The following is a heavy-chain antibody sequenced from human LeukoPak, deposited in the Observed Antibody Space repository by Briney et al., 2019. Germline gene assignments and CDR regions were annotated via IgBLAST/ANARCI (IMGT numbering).Heavy chain of an antibody. CDR2: INLNSGGT. V-gene: IGHV1-2*02. CDR3: ARSPHILTGENFDY. J-gene: IGHJ4*02. CDR1: GYTFTGSY. D-gene: IGHD3-9*01. Sequence: GASVKVSCKASGYTFTGSYMHWVRQAPGQGLEWMGWINLNSGGTNYAQKFQVRVTMTRDTSISTAYMESSRLRSDDTAVYYCARSPHILTGENFDYWGQGTLVTVSS.